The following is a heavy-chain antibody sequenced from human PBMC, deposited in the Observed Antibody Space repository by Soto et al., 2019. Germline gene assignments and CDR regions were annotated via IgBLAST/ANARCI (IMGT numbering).Heavy chain of an antibody. CDR3: ARLGYCSSTSCSGYFHY. J-gene: IGHJ4*02. V-gene: IGHV1-46*01. D-gene: IGHD2-2*01. Sequence: QVQLVQSGAEVKKPGASVKVSCKASGYTFTSYYMHWVRQAPGQGLEWMGIINPSGGSTSYAQKFQGRVTMTRDTSTSTVYMELSSLRSEDTAVYYCARLGYCSSTSCSGYFHYWGQGTLVTVSS. CDR1: GYTFTSYY. CDR2: INPSGGST.